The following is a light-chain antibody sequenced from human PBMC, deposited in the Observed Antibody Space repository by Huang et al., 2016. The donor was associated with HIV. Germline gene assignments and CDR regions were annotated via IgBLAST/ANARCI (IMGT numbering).Light chain of an antibody. CDR1: QSVSSN. CDR2: GAS. V-gene: IGKV3-15*01. Sequence: EIVMTQSPATLSASPGERATLSCRASQSVSSNFAWYQQKPGQAPRRLIYGASTRATGIPARFSGSGSGTEFTLTISSLQSEDFAVYYCQQNNNWPPLFTFGPGTKVDIK. CDR3: QQNNNWPPLFT. J-gene: IGKJ3*01.